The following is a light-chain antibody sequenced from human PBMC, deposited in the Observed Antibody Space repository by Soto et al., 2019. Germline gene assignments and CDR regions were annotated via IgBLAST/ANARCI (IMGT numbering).Light chain of an antibody. Sequence: QCVLTQAPSASGTPGQRATISCSGSNSNIGSNTVSWYQQVPGTAPKVLIYNNDQRPSGVPDRLSGSKSGTSASLAIGGLQSEDEADYYCAAWDGSLNGWVLGGGTKLTVL. CDR3: AAWDGSLNGWV. J-gene: IGLJ3*02. CDR2: NND. V-gene: IGLV1-44*01. CDR1: NSNIGSNT.